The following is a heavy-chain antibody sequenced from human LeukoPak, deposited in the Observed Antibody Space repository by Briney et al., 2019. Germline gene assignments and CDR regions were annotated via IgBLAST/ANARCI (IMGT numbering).Heavy chain of an antibody. J-gene: IGHJ4*02. CDR3: ARLRWPRGGRSSFDY. CDR1: GYSFTSHR. Sequence: GESLKISCKGSGYSFTSHRIGWVRQLPGKGLEWMGIVNPDDSDTIYSPSFQGQVTISADESITTAYLQWSSLKASDTAMYYCARLRWPRGGRSSFDYWGQGALVTVSS. V-gene: IGHV5-51*01. D-gene: IGHD3-10*01. CDR2: VNPDDSDT.